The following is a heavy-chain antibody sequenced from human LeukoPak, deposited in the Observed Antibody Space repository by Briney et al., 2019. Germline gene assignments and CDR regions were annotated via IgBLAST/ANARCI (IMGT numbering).Heavy chain of an antibody. Sequence: ASVKVSCKASGYTFTSYGISWVRQAPGRGLEWMGWISAYNGNTNYAQKLQGRVTMTTDTSTSTAYMELRSLRSDDTAVYYCARDSSIAAAGGVYYYYGMDVWGKGTTVTASS. D-gene: IGHD6-13*01. CDR2: ISAYNGNT. V-gene: IGHV1-18*04. J-gene: IGHJ6*04. CDR3: ARDSSIAAAGGVYYYYGMDV. CDR1: GYTFTSYG.